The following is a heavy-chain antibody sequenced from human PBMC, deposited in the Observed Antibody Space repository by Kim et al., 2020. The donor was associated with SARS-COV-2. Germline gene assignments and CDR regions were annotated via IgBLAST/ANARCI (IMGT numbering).Heavy chain of an antibody. J-gene: IGHJ1*01. D-gene: IGHD1-26*01. V-gene: IGHV3-30*02. Sequence: KGRFTICRDNSKNTLYLQMNSLRAEDTAVYYCAKGRSGSYQPHPAEYFQHWGQGTLVTVSS. CDR3: AKGRSGSYQPHPAEYFQH.